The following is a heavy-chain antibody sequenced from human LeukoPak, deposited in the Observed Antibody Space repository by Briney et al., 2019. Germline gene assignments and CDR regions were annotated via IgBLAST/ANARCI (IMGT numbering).Heavy chain of an antibody. J-gene: IGHJ4*02. CDR1: GYTFTGYY. Sequence: ASVKVSCKAAGYTFTGYYVHWVRQAPGQGLGWMGWINGNSGGTNYAQKFQGRVTMTRDTSISTAYMELSRLRSDDTAVYFCARDQSTVATPRWDHWGQGTRVTVSS. CDR3: ARDQSTVATPRWDH. CDR2: INGNSGGT. V-gene: IGHV1-2*02. D-gene: IGHD4-23*01.